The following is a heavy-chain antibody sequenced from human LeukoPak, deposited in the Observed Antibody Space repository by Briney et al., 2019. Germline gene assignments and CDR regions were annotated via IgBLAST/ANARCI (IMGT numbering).Heavy chain of an antibody. V-gene: IGHV1-18*01. D-gene: IGHD2-15*01. J-gene: IGHJ4*02. CDR2: ISAYNGNT. Sequence: ASVKVSCKASGYTFTSYGISWVRQAPGQGLEWMGWISAYNGNTNYAQKFQGRVTMTRDTSISTAYMELSRLRSDDTAVYYCARDVDTVAAFDYWGQGTLVTVSS. CDR1: GYTFTSYG. CDR3: ARDVDTVAAFDY.